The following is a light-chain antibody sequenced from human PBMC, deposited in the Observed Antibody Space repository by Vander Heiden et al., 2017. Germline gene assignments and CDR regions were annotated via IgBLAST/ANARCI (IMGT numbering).Light chain of an antibody. J-gene: IGKJ1*01. CDR1: QSLVYSDGNTY. Sequence: DVEMTQSPLSLPVTLGQPASISCRSSQSLVYSDGNTYLNWFQQRPGQSPRRLIYKVSTRDSGVPERFSGSGAGTDFTLKISRVEAEDVGVYYCMQGTHWPPWTFGQGTKVEIK. CDR3: MQGTHWPPWT. CDR2: KVS. V-gene: IGKV2-30*01.